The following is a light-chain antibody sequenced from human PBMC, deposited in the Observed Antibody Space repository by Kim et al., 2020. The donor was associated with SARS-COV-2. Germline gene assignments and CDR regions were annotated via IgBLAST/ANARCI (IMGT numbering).Light chain of an antibody. V-gene: IGLV3-19*01. Sequence: LEQTVRITCKGDSLRSYYASWYQQKPGQAPVLVIYGKNNRPSGIPDRFSGSSSGNTASLTITGAQAEDEADYYCNSRDSSGNHLGVFGGGTQLTVL. CDR3: NSRDSSGNHLGV. J-gene: IGLJ2*01. CDR1: SLRSYY. CDR2: GKN.